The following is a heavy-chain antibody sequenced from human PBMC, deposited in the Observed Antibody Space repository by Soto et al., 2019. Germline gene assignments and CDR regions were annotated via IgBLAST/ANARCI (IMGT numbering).Heavy chain of an antibody. Sequence: EVQLVESGGGLVQPGGSLSLSCAASGFTFINYWMSWVRQAPGKGLEWVANIKEDGSQRYYVGSVRGRFTISRDNAKNSVYLQMNSLRSEDTAVYYCARPTSGNDWVGGFDLWGQGILVTVSS. CDR3: ARPTSGNDWVGGFDL. CDR2: IKEDGSQR. CDR1: GFTFINYW. V-gene: IGHV3-7*01. J-gene: IGHJ4*02. D-gene: IGHD5-12*01.